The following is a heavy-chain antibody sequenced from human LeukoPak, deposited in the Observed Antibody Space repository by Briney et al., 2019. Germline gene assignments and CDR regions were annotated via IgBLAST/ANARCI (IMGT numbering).Heavy chain of an antibody. J-gene: IGHJ3*02. CDR1: GYSFTSYW. V-gene: IGHV5-51*01. Sequence: GESLKISCKGSGYSFTSYWIGWVRRMPGKGLEWMGIIYPGDSDTRYSPSFQGQVTISADKSINTAYLQWSSLKASDTAMYYCARLLYYFDSSGYYYAPKAFDIWGQGTMVTVSS. CDR3: ARLLYYFDSSGYYYAPKAFDI. D-gene: IGHD3-22*01. CDR2: IYPGDSDT.